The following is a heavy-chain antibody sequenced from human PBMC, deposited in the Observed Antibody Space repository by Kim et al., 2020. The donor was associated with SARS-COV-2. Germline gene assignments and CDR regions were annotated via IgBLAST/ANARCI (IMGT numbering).Heavy chain of an antibody. Sequence: GGSLRLSCAASGFTVSSNYMSWVRQAPGKGLEWVSVIYSGGSTYYADSVKGRFTISRDNSKNTLYLQMNSLRAEDTAVYYCARGGGTAMVSRCWFDPWGQGTLVTVSS. CDR2: IYSGGST. V-gene: IGHV3-66*01. D-gene: IGHD5-18*01. CDR3: ARGGGTAMVSRCWFDP. J-gene: IGHJ5*02. CDR1: GFTVSSNY.